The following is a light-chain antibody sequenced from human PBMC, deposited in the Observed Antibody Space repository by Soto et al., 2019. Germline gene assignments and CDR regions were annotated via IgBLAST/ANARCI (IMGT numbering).Light chain of an antibody. CDR1: QSISTY. J-gene: IGKJ1*01. CDR3: QQNSNWQGT. CDR2: GAS. V-gene: IGKV3D-11*02. Sequence: EIVLTQSPATLSLSPGDRATLSCRASQSISTYVNWFQQKPGQPPRLLIYGASSRVTGIPDRISGSGSGTDFTLTISSLEPGDSAVYYCQQNSNWQGTFGNGTKL.